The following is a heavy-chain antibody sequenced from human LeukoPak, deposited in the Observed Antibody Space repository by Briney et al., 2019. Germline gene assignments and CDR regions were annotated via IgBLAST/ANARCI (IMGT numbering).Heavy chain of an antibody. D-gene: IGHD5-12*01. CDR3: ARVRKYSDYYSWYFDL. Sequence: GGSLRLSCAASGFTFSSYAMSWVRQAPGKGLEWVSAISGSGGSTYYPGSVKGRFTISRENAKNSLYLQMNSLRAGDTAVYYCARVRKYSDYYSWYFDLWGRGTLVTVSS. CDR1: GFTFSSYA. J-gene: IGHJ2*01. V-gene: IGHV3-23*01. CDR2: ISGSGGST.